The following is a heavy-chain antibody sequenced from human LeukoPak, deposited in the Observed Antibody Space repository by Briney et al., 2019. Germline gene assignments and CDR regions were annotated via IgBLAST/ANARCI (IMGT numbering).Heavy chain of an antibody. J-gene: IGHJ6*03. Sequence: GGSLRLSCAASGFTFSNAWMSWVRQAPGKGLEWVGRIKSKTDGGTTDYAAPVKGRFTISRDDSKNTLYLQMNSLRAEDTALYYCAKGFCSSTTCYTYYYYFMDVWGKGTTVTVSS. V-gene: IGHV3-15*01. CDR3: AKGFCSSTTCYTYYYYFMDV. D-gene: IGHD2-2*02. CDR2: IKSKTDGGTT. CDR1: GFTFSNAW.